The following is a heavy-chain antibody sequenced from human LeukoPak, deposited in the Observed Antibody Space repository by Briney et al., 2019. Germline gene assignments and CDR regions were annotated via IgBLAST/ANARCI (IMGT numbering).Heavy chain of an antibody. CDR1: GFTFSSYG. D-gene: IGHD5-18*01. Sequence: GGSLRLSCAASGFTFSSYGMHWVRQAPGKGLEWVAVISYDGFNKYYADSVKGRLTISRDNSKNTLYLQINSLRAEDTAVYYXXXXXXTYGYGHGQNDYWGQGTLVTVSS. J-gene: IGHJ4*02. V-gene: IGHV3-30*03. CDR3: XXXXXTYGYGHGQNDY. CDR2: ISYDGFNK.